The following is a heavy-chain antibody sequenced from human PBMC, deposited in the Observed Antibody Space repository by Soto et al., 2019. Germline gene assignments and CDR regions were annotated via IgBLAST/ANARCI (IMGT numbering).Heavy chain of an antibody. D-gene: IGHD2-15*01. V-gene: IGHV4-59*08. CDR3: ARVGAIYCSGGSCFGFDP. Sequence: SETLSLTCTVSGGSISSYYCSWIRQPPGKGLEWVGYIYYSGSTNYNPSLKSRVTISVDTSKNQFSLKLSSVTAADTAVYYCARVGAIYCSGGSCFGFDPWGQGTLVTVSS. CDR2: IYYSGST. J-gene: IGHJ5*02. CDR1: GGSISSYY.